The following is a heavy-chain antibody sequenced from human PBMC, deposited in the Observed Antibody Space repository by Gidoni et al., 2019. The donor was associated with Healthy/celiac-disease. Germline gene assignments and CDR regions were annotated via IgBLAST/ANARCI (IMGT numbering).Heavy chain of an antibody. CDR1: GFTFGDYA. CDR3: TTVVVVAATDAFDI. Sequence: EVQLVESGGGLVQPGRSLRLSCNASGFTFGDYAMGWVRQAPGKGLGGVGFIRSKAYGGTTEYAASVKGRFTISRDDSKSIAYLQMNSLKTEDTAVYYCTTVVVVAATDAFDIWGQGTMVTVSS. J-gene: IGHJ3*02. CDR2: IRSKAYGGTT. V-gene: IGHV3-49*04. D-gene: IGHD2-15*01.